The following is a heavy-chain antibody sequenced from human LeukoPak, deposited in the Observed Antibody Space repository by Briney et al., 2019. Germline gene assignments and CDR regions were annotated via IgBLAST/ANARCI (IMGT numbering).Heavy chain of an antibody. J-gene: IGHJ4*02. Sequence: GGSLRLSCAASGFTFSRYGMHWVCQAPGKGLEWVAFIRYDGSNKYYADSVKGRFTISRDNSKNTLYLEMNSLRAEDTAVYYCARDGFGIAVAPFDDWGQGTLVTVSS. CDR1: GFTFSRYG. CDR2: IRYDGSNK. V-gene: IGHV3-30*02. CDR3: ARDGFGIAVAPFDD. D-gene: IGHD6-19*01.